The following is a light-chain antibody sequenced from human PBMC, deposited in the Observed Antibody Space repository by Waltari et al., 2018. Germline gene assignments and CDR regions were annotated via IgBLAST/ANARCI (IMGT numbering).Light chain of an antibody. CDR2: KAS. CDR3: QQHNSNPRT. CDR1: QDSTSY. V-gene: IGKV1-9*01. J-gene: IGKJ1*01. Sequence: DIHVTQSPSSLSASVGDRVTITCRASQDSTSYLAWYQQKPGKAPKVLIYKASTLQSGVPSRFSGSGSGTDFTLTISSLQPEDFATYYCQQHNSNPRTFGQGTKVEIK.